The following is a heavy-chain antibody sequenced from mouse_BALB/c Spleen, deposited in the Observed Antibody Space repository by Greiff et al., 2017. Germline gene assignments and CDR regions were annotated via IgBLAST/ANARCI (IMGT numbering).Heavy chain of an antibody. V-gene: IGHV14-1*02. CDR1: GFNIKDYY. Sequence: EVQLHQSGAELVRPGALVKLSCKASGFNIKDYYMHWVKQRPEQGLEWIGWIDPENGNTIYDPKFQGKASITADTSSNTAYLQLSSLTSEDTAVYYCARIGNYGFAYWGQGTLVTVSA. D-gene: IGHD2-1*01. CDR3: ARIGNYGFAY. CDR2: IDPENGNT. J-gene: IGHJ3*01.